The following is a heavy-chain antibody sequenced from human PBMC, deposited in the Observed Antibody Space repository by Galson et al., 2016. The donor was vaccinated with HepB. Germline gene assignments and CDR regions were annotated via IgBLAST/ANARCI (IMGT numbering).Heavy chain of an antibody. CDR3: VHIVHSGSYYYFAY. CDR2: IYWDGDE. J-gene: IGHJ4*02. CDR1: GFSLSTTGVG. D-gene: IGHD1-26*01. Sequence: PALVKPTQTLTLTCIFSGFSLSTTGVGVGWMRQPPGKTLEWLAHIYWDGDERYSPSLKSRLTITKDTSKNRVVLTMTYMGPVDTATYYCVHIVHSGSYYYFAYWGQGTLVTVSS. V-gene: IGHV2-5*02.